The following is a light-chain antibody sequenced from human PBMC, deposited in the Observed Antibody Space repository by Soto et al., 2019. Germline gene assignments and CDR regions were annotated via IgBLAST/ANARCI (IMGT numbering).Light chain of an antibody. CDR1: SSDVGRYNY. J-gene: IGLJ1*01. V-gene: IGLV2-8*01. Sequence: QSVLTQPPSASGSLGQSVTIPCTGTSSDVGRYNYVSWYQQHPGKVPKLLIYEVSNRPSGVPDRFSGSKSGNTASLTVSGLQAEDEADYYCSSFTTSRFYVFGPGTRLTVL. CDR2: EVS. CDR3: SSFTTSRFYV.